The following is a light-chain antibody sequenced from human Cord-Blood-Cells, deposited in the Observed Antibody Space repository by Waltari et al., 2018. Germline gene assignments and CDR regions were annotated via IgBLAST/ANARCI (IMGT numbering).Light chain of an antibody. CDR2: GAS. V-gene: IGKV3-20*01. J-gene: IGKJ2*01. CDR1: QRVSSSY. CDR3: QQYGSSPYT. Sequence: EIVLTQSPGTLSLSPGERATLSCRASQRVSSSYLAWYQQKPCQAPRLLIYGASSRATGSPDRFSGIGSGTDFTLTISRLEPEDFAVYYCQQYGSSPYTFGQGTKLEIK.